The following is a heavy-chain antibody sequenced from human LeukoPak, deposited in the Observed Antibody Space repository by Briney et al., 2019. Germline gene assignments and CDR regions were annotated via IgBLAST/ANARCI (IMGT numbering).Heavy chain of an antibody. J-gene: IGHJ4*02. CDR3: VRDEGFHGSGSN. D-gene: IGHD3-10*01. Sequence: GGSLRLSCAASGFTVSDNYMSWVRQAPGKGLEWVSVIYSGGGTYYSHSVKGRFTISRDNSKHTLYLQMNTLRVEDTAVYYCVRDEGFHGSGSNWGSGTLVTVSS. CDR2: IYSGGGT. CDR1: GFTVSDNY. V-gene: IGHV3-66*01.